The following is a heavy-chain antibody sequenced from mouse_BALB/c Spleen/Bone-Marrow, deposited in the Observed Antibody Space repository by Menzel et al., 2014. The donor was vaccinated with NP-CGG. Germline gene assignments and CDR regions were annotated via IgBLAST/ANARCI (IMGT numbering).Heavy chain of an antibody. Sequence: VQLQQSGAELVRPGASVKLSCKASGYSFTNYWMNWVKQRPGQGLEWIGMIHPSDSETRLNQKFKDKATLTVDKSSSTAYIQLTSPTSEDSAVYYCAGFGNYVGFAYWGQGTLVTVSA. CDR1: GYSFTNYW. D-gene: IGHD2-1*01. J-gene: IGHJ3*01. CDR3: AGFGNYVGFAY. CDR2: IHPSDSET. V-gene: IGHV1-74*01.